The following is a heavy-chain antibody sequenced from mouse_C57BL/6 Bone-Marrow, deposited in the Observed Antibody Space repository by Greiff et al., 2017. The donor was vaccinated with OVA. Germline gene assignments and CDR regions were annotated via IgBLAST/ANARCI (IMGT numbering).Heavy chain of an antibody. J-gene: IGHJ2*01. V-gene: IGHV1-82*01. CDR2: IYPGDGDT. CDR1: GYAFSSSW. Sequence: QVQLQQSGPELVKPGASVKISCKASGYAFSSSWMNWVKQRPGKGLEWIGRIYPGDGDTNYNGKFKGKATLTADKSSSTAYMQLSSLTSEDSAVYFCARKAYYSKGFDYWGQGTTLTVSS. D-gene: IGHD2-5*01. CDR3: ARKAYYSKGFDY.